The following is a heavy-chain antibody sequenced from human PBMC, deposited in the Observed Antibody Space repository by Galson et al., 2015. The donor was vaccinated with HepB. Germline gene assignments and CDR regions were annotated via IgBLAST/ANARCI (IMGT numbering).Heavy chain of an antibody. V-gene: IGHV3-23*01. CDR3: AKVFPEKVDGWYRQALYYFDS. CDR2: ITPSGDNT. CDR1: GFTFSYYA. Sequence: SLRLSCAASGFTFSYYAMSWVRQAPGKGLEWISAITPSGDNTYSADSMKGRFTISRDNSRNTLFLQMNSLRADDTAIYFCAKVFPEKVDGWYRQALYYFDSWCQGTRVTVSS. J-gene: IGHJ4*02. D-gene: IGHD6-19*01.